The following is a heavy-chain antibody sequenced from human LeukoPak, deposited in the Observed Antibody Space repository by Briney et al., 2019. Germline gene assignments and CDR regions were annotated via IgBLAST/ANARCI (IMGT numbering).Heavy chain of an antibody. CDR2: IKQDGSEK. CDR3: ARDSYSSSWSDY. Sequence: GGSLRLSCAASGFTISSYWMNWVRQAPGRGLEWVANIKQDGSEKYYVDSVKGRFTISRDNAKNTLYLQMNSLRGEDTAVYYCARDSYSSSWSDYWGQGTLVTVSS. CDR1: GFTISSYW. J-gene: IGHJ4*02. V-gene: IGHV3-7*01. D-gene: IGHD6-13*01.